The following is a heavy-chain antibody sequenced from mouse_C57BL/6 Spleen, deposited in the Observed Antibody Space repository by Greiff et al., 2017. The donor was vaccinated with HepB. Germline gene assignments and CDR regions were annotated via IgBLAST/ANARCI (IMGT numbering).Heavy chain of an antibody. CDR2: IDPSDSYT. Sequence: VQLQQSGAELVMPGASVKLSCKASGYTFTSYWMHWVKQRPGQGLEWIGEIDPSDSYTNYNQKFKGKSTLTVDKSSSTAYMQLSSLTSEDSAFYYCARSLLLRRYFDYWGQGTTLTVSS. D-gene: IGHD1-1*01. CDR1: GYTFTSYW. CDR3: ARSLLLRRYFDY. V-gene: IGHV1-69*01. J-gene: IGHJ2*01.